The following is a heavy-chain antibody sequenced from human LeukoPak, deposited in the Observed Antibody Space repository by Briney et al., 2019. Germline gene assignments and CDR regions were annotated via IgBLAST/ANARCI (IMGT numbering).Heavy chain of an antibody. V-gene: IGHV4-61*02. CDR2: IYTSGST. CDR3: ARAPMVRGVYYFDY. D-gene: IGHD3-10*01. CDR1: AGSISSGSYY. J-gene: IGHJ4*02. Sequence: PSETLSLTCTVSAGSISSGSYYWSWVRQPAGKGLEWIGRIYTSGSTNYNPSLKSRVTISVDTSKNQFSLKLSSVTAADTAVYYCARAPMVRGVYYFDYWGQGTLVTVSS.